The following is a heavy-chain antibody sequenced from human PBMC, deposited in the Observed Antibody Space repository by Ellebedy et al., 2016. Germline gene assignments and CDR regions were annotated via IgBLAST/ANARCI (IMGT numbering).Heavy chain of an antibody. V-gene: IGHV3-23*01. Sequence: GDSLKISCAASGFTFSSYAMSWVRQAPGKGLEWVSSISGSGGSTYYADSVKGRFTISRDNSKKTLYLEMNSLRAEDTAVYDCAKGGYCTNGVCYLGSPIDYWGQGTLVTVSS. J-gene: IGHJ4*02. D-gene: IGHD2-8*01. CDR1: GFTFSSYA. CDR3: AKGGYCTNGVCYLGSPIDY. CDR2: ISGSGGST.